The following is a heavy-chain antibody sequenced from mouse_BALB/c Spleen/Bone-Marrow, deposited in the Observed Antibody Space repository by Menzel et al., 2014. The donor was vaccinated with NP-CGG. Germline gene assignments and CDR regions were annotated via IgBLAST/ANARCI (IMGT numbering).Heavy chain of an antibody. CDR2: IDPANGNT. Sequence: VQLQQPGAELVKPGASVKLSCTASGFNIKDTYMHWVKQRPEQGLEWIGRIDPANGNTKYDPKFQCKATITADTSSNTAYLQLSSLTSEDTAVYYCAAYYRYDRRFAYWGQGTLVTVSA. CDR3: AAYYRYDRRFAY. V-gene: IGHV14-3*02. J-gene: IGHJ3*01. CDR1: GFNIKDTY. D-gene: IGHD2-14*01.